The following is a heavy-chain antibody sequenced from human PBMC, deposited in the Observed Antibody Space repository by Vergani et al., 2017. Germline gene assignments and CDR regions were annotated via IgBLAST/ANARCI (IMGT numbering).Heavy chain of an antibody. CDR2: IYYSGST. V-gene: IGHV4-31*03. CDR1: VGSISRGGYY. Sequence: QVQLQESGPGLVKPSQTLSLTCTFSVGSISRGGYYWSWIRKHPGKGLEWIGYIYYSGSTYYNPSLKSRVTISVDTSKNQFSLKLSSVTAADTAVYYCARAEYSSSWEYFDYWGQGTLVTVSS. J-gene: IGHJ4*02. D-gene: IGHD6-13*01. CDR3: ARAEYSSSWEYFDY.